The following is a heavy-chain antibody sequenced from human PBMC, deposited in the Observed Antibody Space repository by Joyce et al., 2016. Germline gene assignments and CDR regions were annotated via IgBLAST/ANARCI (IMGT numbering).Heavy chain of an antibody. V-gene: IGHV6-1*01. CDR3: ARTRYDGNGRIPGY. Sequence: QVKLQQSGPGPVKPSQTLSLTCAISGDSVSSDSVAWNWIRQSPSRGLEWLGSTYYRSKWYFDYAVSVKSRITINPDTSKNQFSLHLNSVTPEDTAVYFCARTRYDGNGRIPGYWGQGTRVTVSS. J-gene: IGHJ4*02. CDR1: GDSVSSDSVA. D-gene: IGHD4-23*01. CDR2: TYYRSKWYF.